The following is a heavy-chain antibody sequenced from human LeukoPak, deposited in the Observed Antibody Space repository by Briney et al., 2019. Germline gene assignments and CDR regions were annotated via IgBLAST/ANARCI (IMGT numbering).Heavy chain of an antibody. Sequence: ASVKVSCKASGYTFTSYDINWVRQATGQGLEWMGWMNPNSGNTGYAQKFQGRVTLTRNTSISTAYMELSSLRSEDTAVYYCARTPRGGNSGNFDYWGQGTLVTVSS. CDR2: MNPNSGNT. J-gene: IGHJ4*02. D-gene: IGHD4-23*01. CDR1: GYTFTSYD. V-gene: IGHV1-8*01. CDR3: ARTPRGGNSGNFDY.